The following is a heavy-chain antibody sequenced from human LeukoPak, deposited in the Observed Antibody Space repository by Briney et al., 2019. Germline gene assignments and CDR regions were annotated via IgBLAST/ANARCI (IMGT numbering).Heavy chain of an antibody. CDR2: IWYDGSNK. CDR3: AREGPRGNSQFDY. J-gene: IGHJ4*02. D-gene: IGHD2/OR15-2a*01. Sequence: GGSLRLSCAASGFTFSSYGMHWVRQAPGKGLEWVALIWYDGSNKYYTDPVKGRLTISRDNSKNTLYLQMNSLRAEDTAIYYCAREGPRGNSQFDYWGQGTLVTVSS. V-gene: IGHV3-33*01. CDR1: GFTFSSYG.